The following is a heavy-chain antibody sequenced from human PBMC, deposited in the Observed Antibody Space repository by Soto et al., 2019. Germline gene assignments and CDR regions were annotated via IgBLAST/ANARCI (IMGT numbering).Heavy chain of an antibody. D-gene: IGHD3-9*01. CDR3: ARDYDILTGYPKGGYYYGMDV. V-gene: IGHV1-69*01. Sequence: QVQLVQSGAEVKKPGSSVKVSCKASGGTFSSYAISWVRQAPGQGLEWMGGIIPIFGTANHAQKFQGRVTITADESTSTAYMELSSLRSEDTAVYYCARDYDILTGYPKGGYYYGMDVWGQGTTVTVSS. CDR1: GGTFSSYA. J-gene: IGHJ6*02. CDR2: IIPIFGTA.